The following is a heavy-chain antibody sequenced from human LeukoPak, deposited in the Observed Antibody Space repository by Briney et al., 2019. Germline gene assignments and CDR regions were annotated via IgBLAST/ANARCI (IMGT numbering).Heavy chain of an antibody. V-gene: IGHV4-59*08. CDR1: GGSINSYY. J-gene: IGHJ1*01. Sequence: SETLSLTCTVSGGSINSYYWSWIRQPPGKGLEWIGHIYYSGSTNYNPSLKSRITISIDTSKNQFSLEVSSVTAADTAVYYCARGVVTTSLGYFQHWGQGTLVTVSS. CDR2: IYYSGST. D-gene: IGHD2-21*02. CDR3: ARGVVTTSLGYFQH.